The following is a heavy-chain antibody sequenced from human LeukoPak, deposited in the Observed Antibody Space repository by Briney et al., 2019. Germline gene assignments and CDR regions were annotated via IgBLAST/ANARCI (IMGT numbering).Heavy chain of an antibody. J-gene: IGHJ1*01. D-gene: IGHD6-19*01. CDR1: GYTLTELS. CDR3: ARGDSSGWYASPAGEYFQH. Sequence: ASVKVSWKVSGYTLTELSMHWVRQSPGKGLEWMGGFDPEDGETIYAQKFQGRVTMTEDTSTDTAYMELSSLRSEDTAVYYCARGDSSGWYASPAGEYFQHWGQGTLVTVSS. V-gene: IGHV1-24*01. CDR2: FDPEDGET.